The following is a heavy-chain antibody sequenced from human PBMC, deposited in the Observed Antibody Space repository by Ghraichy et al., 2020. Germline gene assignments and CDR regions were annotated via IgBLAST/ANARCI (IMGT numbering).Heavy chain of an antibody. V-gene: IGHV3-30*02. Sequence: GGSLRLSCAASGFTFSSYGMHWVRQAPGKGLEWVAFIRYDGSNKYYADSVKGRFTISRDNSKNTLYLQMNSLRAEDTAVYYCAKPQMVATILNYYYYGMDVWGQGTTVTVSS. CDR3: AKPQMVATILNYYYYGMDV. CDR1: GFTFSSYG. J-gene: IGHJ6*02. CDR2: IRYDGSNK. D-gene: IGHD5-12*01.